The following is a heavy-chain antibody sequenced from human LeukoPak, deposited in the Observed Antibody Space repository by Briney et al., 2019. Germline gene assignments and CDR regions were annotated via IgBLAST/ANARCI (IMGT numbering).Heavy chain of an antibody. CDR3: ARNSAHYYDSRGYYYDYYYYMDV. Sequence: SETLSLTCTVSGGSISSHYWSWIRQPPGKGLEWIGYIYYSGSTNYNPSLKSRVTISVDTSKNQFSLKLSSVTAADTAVYYCARNSAHYYDSRGYYYDYYYYMDVWGKGTTVTVSS. CDR2: IYYSGST. D-gene: IGHD3-22*01. V-gene: IGHV4-59*11. J-gene: IGHJ6*03. CDR1: GGSISSHY.